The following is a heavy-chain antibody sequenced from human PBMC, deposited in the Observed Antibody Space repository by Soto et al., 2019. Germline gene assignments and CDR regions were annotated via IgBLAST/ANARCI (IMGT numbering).Heavy chain of an antibody. Sequence: ASVKVSCKASGYTFTGYYMHWVGQAPGQGLEWMGWINPNSGGTNYAQKFQGRVTMTRDTSISTAYMELSRLRSDDTAVYYCATSLGLWFGELFETYGMDAWGQGTTVTVSS. CDR3: ATSLGLWFGELFETYGMDA. CDR1: GYTFTGYY. CDR2: INPNSGGT. D-gene: IGHD3-10*01. J-gene: IGHJ6*02. V-gene: IGHV1-2*02.